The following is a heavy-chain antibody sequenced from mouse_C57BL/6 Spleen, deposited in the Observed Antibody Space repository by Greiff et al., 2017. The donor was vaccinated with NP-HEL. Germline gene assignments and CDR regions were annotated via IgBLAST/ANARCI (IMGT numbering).Heavy chain of an antibody. D-gene: IGHD2-1*01. Sequence: QVQLKQPGAELVKPGASVKMSCKASGYTFTSYWITWVKQRPGQGLEWIGDIYPGSGSTNYNEKFKSKATLTVDTSSSTAYMQLSSLTSEDSAVYYCARSPYGNYPLLDYWGQGTTLTVSS. CDR2: IYPGSGST. J-gene: IGHJ2*01. V-gene: IGHV1-55*01. CDR1: GYTFTSYW. CDR3: ARSPYGNYPLLDY.